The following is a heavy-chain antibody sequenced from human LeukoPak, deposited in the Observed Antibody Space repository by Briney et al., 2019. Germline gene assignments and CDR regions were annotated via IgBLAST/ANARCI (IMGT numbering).Heavy chain of an antibody. D-gene: IGHD6-19*01. CDR3: ARAPNGGWYPDK. CDR1: GFTFSSYD. Sequence: GGSLRLSCAASGFTFSSYDMHGVRQAPGKGLEWVAVIWYDGSNEYYADSVKGRFIISRDNSKNTLYLQMNSLRVEDTAVYYCARAPNGGWYPDKWGQGTLVTVSS. J-gene: IGHJ4*02. V-gene: IGHV3-33*01. CDR2: IWYDGSNE.